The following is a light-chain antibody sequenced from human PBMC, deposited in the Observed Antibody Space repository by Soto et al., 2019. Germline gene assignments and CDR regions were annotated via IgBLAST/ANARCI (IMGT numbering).Light chain of an antibody. CDR2: GAS. CDR3: QQYGSSPPYT. Sequence: EIVLTQSPGTLSLSPGERATLSCRASQSFSGKYLAWYQQKPGQAPRLLIHGASNRATGIPDRFSGSGSGTVFTLTISRLEPEDSAVYYCQQYGSSPPYTFGQGTKLEIK. CDR1: QSFSGKY. V-gene: IGKV3-20*01. J-gene: IGKJ2*01.